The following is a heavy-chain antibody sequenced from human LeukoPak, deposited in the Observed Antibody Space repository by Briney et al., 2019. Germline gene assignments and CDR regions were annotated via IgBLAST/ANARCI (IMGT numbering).Heavy chain of an antibody. D-gene: IGHD3-3*01. CDR1: GFTFSSYA. J-gene: IGHJ4*02. V-gene: IGHV3-30-3*02. CDR3: AKNPGRITIFGVVKSQYYFDY. Sequence: PGGSLRLSCAASGFTFSSYAMHWVRQAPGKGLEWVAVISYDGSNKYYADSVKGRFTISRDNSKNTLYLQMNSLRAEDTAVYYCAKNPGRITIFGVVKSQYYFDYWGQGTLVTVSS. CDR2: ISYDGSNK.